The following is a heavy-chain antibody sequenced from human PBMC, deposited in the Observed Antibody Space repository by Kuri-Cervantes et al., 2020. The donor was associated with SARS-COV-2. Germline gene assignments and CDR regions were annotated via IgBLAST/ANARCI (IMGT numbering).Heavy chain of an antibody. CDR1: GGSFSGYY. CDR3: ARGQVPIVVVPPGGDYGMDV. Sequence: ESLKISCAVYGGSFSGYYWSWIRQPPGEGLEWIGSIYYSGSTNYNPSLKSRVTISVDTSRNQSSLKLSCVTAADTAVYYCARGQVPIVVVPPGGDYGMDVWGQGTTVTVSS. V-gene: IGHV4-34*01. D-gene: IGHD2-2*01. J-gene: IGHJ6*02. CDR2: IYYSGST.